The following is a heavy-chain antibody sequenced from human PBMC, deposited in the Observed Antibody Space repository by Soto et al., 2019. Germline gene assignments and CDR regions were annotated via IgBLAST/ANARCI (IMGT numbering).Heavy chain of an antibody. CDR3: ASGPYGDYTFDY. D-gene: IGHD4-17*01. CDR2: IYHSGST. J-gene: IGHJ4*02. CDR1: GCSISSGGYS. V-gene: IGHV4-30-2*01. Sequence: SDTLSLTCAVSGCSISSGGYSWGWIRQPPGKGLEWIGYIYHSGSTYYNPSLKSRVTISVDRSKNQFSLKLSSVTAADTAVYSCASGPYGDYTFDYWGQGTLVTVYS.